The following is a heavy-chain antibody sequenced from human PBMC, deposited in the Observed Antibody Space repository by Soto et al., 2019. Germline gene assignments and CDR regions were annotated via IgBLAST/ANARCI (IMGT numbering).Heavy chain of an antibody. D-gene: IGHD3-3*02. V-gene: IGHV3-74*01. CDR1: GLTVSIYW. CDR3: ARDPVLAANWFDP. CDR2: INSDGSST. Sequence: GGCMGLSCAASGLTVSIYWMHWVRQDPGKGLVWVSRINSDGSSTSYADSVKGRFTISRDNAKNTLYLQMNSLRAEDTAVYYCARDPVLAANWFDPWGQGTLVTVSS. J-gene: IGHJ5*02.